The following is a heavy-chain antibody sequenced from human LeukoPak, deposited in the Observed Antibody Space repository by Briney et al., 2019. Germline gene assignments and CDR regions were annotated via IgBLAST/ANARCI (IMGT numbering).Heavy chain of an antibody. J-gene: IGHJ4*02. CDR3: ARGVTTAIWSSFDY. D-gene: IGHD4-11*01. CDR1: GFTFSSYA. Sequence: GRSLRLSCAASGFTFSSYAMHWVRQAPGKGLEWVAVISYDGSNKYYADSVKGRFTISRDNSKNTLYLQMNSLRAEDTAVHYYARGVTTAIWSSFDYWGQGTLVTVSS. CDR2: ISYDGSNK. V-gene: IGHV3-30*04.